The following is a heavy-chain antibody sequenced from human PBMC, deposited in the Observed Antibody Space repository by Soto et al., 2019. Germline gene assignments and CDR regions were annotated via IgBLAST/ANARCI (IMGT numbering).Heavy chain of an antibody. CDR2: IYYSGST. J-gene: IGHJ4*02. CDR3: ARTTFVTAEGGYYPYYFDY. Sequence: SETLSLTCTVSGGSISSGGYYWSWIRQHPGKGLEWIGYIYYSGSTYYNPSLKSRVTISVDTSKNQFSLKLSSVTAADTAVYYCARTTFVTAEGGYYPYYFDYWGQGTLVTVSS. CDR1: GGSISSGGYY. D-gene: IGHD3-3*01. V-gene: IGHV4-31*03.